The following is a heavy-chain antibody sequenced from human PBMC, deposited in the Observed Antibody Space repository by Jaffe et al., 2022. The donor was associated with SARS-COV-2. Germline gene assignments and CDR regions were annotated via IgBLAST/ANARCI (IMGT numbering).Heavy chain of an antibody. Sequence: EVQLVESGGGLVKPGGSLRLSCAASGFTFSSYSMNWVRQAPGKGLEWVSSISSSSSYIYYADSVKGRFTISRDNAKNSLYLQMNSLRAEDTAVYYCARAFEPQYYDFWSGSTSGYYYGMDVWGQGTTVTVSS. CDR3: ARAFEPQYYDFWSGSTSGYYYGMDV. V-gene: IGHV3-21*01. J-gene: IGHJ6*02. CDR1: GFTFSSYS. D-gene: IGHD3-3*01. CDR2: ISSSSSYI.